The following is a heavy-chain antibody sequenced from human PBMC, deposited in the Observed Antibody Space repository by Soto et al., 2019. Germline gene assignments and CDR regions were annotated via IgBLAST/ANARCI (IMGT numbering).Heavy chain of an antibody. CDR2: TFYSGTT. CDR3: ATGRYYYGSEY. J-gene: IGHJ4*02. D-gene: IGHD3-10*01. CDR1: GDSVNSNSFY. V-gene: IGHV4-61*01. Sequence: QVQLQESGPGLVKPSETLSLTSTVSGDSVNSNSFYWSWIRQPPGKGLEWIGYTFYSGTTNYNPSLKSRVTISLDTSKNHFSLKLTSVTAADTAVYYCATGRYYYGSEYWGQGSLVTVSS.